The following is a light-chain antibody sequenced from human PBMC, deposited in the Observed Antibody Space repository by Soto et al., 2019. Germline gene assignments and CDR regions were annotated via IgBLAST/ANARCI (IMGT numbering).Light chain of an antibody. CDR3: SSYTSSSTFF. CDR1: SSDVGGYNY. V-gene: IGLV2-14*01. J-gene: IGLJ1*01. Sequence: LTPPASVSGSPGQSITISCPGTSSDVGGYNYVSWYQQHPGKAPKLMIYEVSNRPSGVSNRFSGSKSGNTASLTISGLQAEDEADYYCSSYTSSSTFFFGTGTKVTVL. CDR2: EVS.